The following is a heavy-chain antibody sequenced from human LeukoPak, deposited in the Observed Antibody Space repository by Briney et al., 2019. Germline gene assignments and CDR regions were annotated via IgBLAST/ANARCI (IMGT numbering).Heavy chain of an antibody. V-gene: IGHV1-24*01. CDR2: FDPEDGET. J-gene: IGHJ5*02. CDR3: ATDNWNYRNWFDP. CDR1: GYTLTELS. Sequence: ASVKVSCKVSGYTLTELSMHWVRQAPGKGLEWMGGFDPEDGETIYAQKFQGRVTMTEDTSTDTAYMELSSLRPEDTAVYYCATDNWNYRNWFDPWGQGTLVTVSS. D-gene: IGHD1-7*01.